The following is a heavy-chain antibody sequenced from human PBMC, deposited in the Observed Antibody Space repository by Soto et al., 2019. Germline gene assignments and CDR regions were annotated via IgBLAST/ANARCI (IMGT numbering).Heavy chain of an antibody. Sequence: GGSLRLSCAASGFTFSSYWMHWVRQAPGKGLEWVAVISYDGSNKYYADSVKGRFTISRDNSKNTLYLQMNSLRAEDTAVYYCAREGVVAATLDAFDIWGQGTMVTVSS. J-gene: IGHJ3*02. CDR2: ISYDGSNK. D-gene: IGHD2-15*01. V-gene: IGHV3-30-3*01. CDR3: AREGVVAATLDAFDI. CDR1: GFTFSSYW.